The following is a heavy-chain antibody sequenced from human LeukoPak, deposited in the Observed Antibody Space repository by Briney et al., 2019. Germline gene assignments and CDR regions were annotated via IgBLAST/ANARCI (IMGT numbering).Heavy chain of an antibody. Sequence: PGGSLRLSCAASGFTFSSFTMNWVRQAPGKGLECFSSISSTSTYIHYADSVKGRFTISRDNAKNSLYLQMNSLRAEDTAVYYCARFDYADYLAFDYWGQGTLVTVSS. CDR3: ARFDYADYLAFDY. D-gene: IGHD4-17*01. CDR1: GFTFSSFT. V-gene: IGHV3-21*01. J-gene: IGHJ4*02. CDR2: ISSTSTYI.